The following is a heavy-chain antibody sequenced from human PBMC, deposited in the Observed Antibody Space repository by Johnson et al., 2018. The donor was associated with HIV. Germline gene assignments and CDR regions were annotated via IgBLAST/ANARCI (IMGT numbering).Heavy chain of an antibody. CDR3: ARACRDGYTCDVYDI. CDR2: ISYDGSNK. D-gene: IGHD5-24*01. Sequence: QVQLVESGGGVVQPGRSLRLSCAASGFTFSSYAMHWVRQAPGKGLEWVAVISYDGSNKNYAVSVKGRFTISRDNSKNTLFLQMNSLRCEDTAVYYCARACRDGYTCDVYDIWGQGTMVTVSS. V-gene: IGHV3-30*04. CDR1: GFTFSSYA. J-gene: IGHJ3*02.